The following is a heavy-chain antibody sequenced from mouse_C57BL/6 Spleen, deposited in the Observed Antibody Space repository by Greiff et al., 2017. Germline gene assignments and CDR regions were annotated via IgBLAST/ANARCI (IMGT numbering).Heavy chain of an antibody. CDR2: ISSGGSYT. J-gene: IGHJ4*01. CDR3: ARQDSNPYYYAMDY. CDR1: GFTFSSYG. Sequence: DVHLVESGGDLVKPGGSLKLSYAASGFTFSSYGMSWVRQTPDKRLEWVATISSGGSYTYYPDSVKGRFTIARDNAKNTLYLQMSSLKSEDTAMYYCARQDSNPYYYAMDYWGQGTSVTVSS. V-gene: IGHV5-6*01. D-gene: IGHD2-5*01.